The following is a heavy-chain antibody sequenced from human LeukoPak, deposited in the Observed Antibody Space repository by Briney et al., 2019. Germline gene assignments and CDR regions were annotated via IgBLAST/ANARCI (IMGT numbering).Heavy chain of an antibody. Sequence: GGSLRLSCSASGITFSSYAMHWVRQAPGKGLEYVTAISSNGGSTYYADSVKGRFTISRDNSKNTLYLQMSSLRAEDTAVYYCVKDAQGSPIPLLHYGGQEPLVTVP. CDR2: ISSNGGST. J-gene: IGHJ4*02. D-gene: IGHD2-15*01. CDR3: VKDAQGSPIPLLHY. CDR1: GITFSSYA. V-gene: IGHV3-64D*06.